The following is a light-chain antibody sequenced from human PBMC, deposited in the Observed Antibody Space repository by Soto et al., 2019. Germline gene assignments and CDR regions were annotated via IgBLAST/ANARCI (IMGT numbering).Light chain of an antibody. CDR2: EVS. CDR3: SSYVGGNNYV. CDR1: SSDVGGYNY. V-gene: IGLV2-8*01. Sequence: QSVLTQPPSAPGSPGQSVTISCTGTSSDVGGYNYVSWYQQHPGKAPKLMIYEVSKRPSGVPDRFSGSKSGNTASLTVSGLQAEDEADYYCSSYVGGNNYVFGTGTKLTVL. J-gene: IGLJ1*01.